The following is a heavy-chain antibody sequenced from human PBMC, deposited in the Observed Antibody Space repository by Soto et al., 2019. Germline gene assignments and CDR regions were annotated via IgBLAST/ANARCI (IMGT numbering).Heavy chain of an antibody. Sequence: SETLSLTCTVSGGSISSGGYYWSWIRQHPGKGLEWIGYIYYSGSTYYNPSLKSRVTISVDTSKNQFSLKLSSVTAADTAAYYCARGDDSSGYPYYFDYWGQGTLVTVSS. CDR1: GGSISSGGYY. V-gene: IGHV4-31*03. D-gene: IGHD3-22*01. J-gene: IGHJ4*02. CDR2: IYYSGST. CDR3: ARGDDSSGYPYYFDY.